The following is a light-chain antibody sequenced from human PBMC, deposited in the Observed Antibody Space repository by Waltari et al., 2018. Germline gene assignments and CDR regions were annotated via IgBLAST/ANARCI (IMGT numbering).Light chain of an antibody. CDR2: AAS. V-gene: IGKV3-20*01. CDR1: QSNSRY. CDR3: QNHERLPAM. J-gene: IGKJ1*01. Sequence: EIVLTQSPGTLSLSPVERATLSCRASQSNSRYLAWYHQKPGQAPRLLIYAASSRATGIPDRISGSGSGTDFSLTISRLEPEDFAVYYCQNHERLPAMFGQGTKVEIK.